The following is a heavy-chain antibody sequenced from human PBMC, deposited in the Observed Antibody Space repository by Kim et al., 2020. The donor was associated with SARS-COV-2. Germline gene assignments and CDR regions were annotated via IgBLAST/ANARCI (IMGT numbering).Heavy chain of an antibody. V-gene: IGHV1-2*06. Sequence: ASVKVSCRASGYTFTDYHIHWVRQAPGQRLEWMGRLSANSGGTNYAQNFRGRVTMTRDTSINTVYLELTRLTSDDTAVYYCARSSLLDFDHWGQGTPVTV. CDR2: LSANSGGT. D-gene: IGHD3-10*01. CDR1: GYTFTDYH. CDR3: ARSSLLDFDH. J-gene: IGHJ4*02.